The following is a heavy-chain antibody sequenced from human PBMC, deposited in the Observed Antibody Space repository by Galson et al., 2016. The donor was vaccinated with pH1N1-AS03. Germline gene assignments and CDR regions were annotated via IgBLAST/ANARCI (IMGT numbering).Heavy chain of an antibody. CDR2: IYTGGDT. CDR1: GLSVAKNY. D-gene: IGHD5-24*01. CDR3: ARVDSSTYSDGWVPFDY. V-gene: IGHV3-53*01. Sequence: SLRLSCAVSGLSVAKNYMSWVRQAPGKGLEWVSSIYTGGDTFYTDSVRGRFTISRDDSKNTLYLQKNSLRATDTAMSYCARVDSSTYSDGWVPFDYWGQGTLVTVSS. J-gene: IGHJ4*02.